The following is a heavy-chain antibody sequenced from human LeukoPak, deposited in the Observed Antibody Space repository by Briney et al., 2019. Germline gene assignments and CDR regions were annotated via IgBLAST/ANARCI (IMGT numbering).Heavy chain of an antibody. J-gene: IGHJ4*02. D-gene: IGHD1-26*01. CDR1: GYTFTSYG. V-gene: IGHV1-18*01. Sequence: ASVKVSCKASGYTFTSYGISWVRQAPGQGLGWMGWISANNGNTKYNTKYAQNLQGRVTMTTDISTSTAYMELRTLRSDDTAVYYCARDRDRSGSQSYWGQGTLVTVSS. CDR3: ARDRDRSGSQSY. CDR2: ISANNGNTKYNT.